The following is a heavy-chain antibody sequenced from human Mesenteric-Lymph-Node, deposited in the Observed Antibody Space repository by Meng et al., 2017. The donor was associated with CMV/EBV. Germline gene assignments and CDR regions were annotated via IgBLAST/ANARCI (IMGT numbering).Heavy chain of an antibody. CDR3: AKTPKRGFSYGNYFDL. J-gene: IGHJ4*02. D-gene: IGHD5-18*01. V-gene: IGHV3-53*01. CDR2: IYSGGST. Sequence: GESLKISCAASGFTVSSNYMSWVRQAPGKGLEWVSVIYSGGSTYYADSVKGRFTISSDTSKNTLYMQVTNLRAEDTAIYYCAKTPKRGFSYGNYFDLWGRGTLVTVSS. CDR1: GFTVSSNY.